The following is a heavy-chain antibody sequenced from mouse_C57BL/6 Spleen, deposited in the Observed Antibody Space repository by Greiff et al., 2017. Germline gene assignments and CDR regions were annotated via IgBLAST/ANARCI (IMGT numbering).Heavy chain of an antibody. J-gene: IGHJ3*01. D-gene: IGHD1-1*01. Sequence: QVQLQQPGAELVKPGASVKMSCKASGYTFTSYWITWVKQRPGQGLEWIGDIYPGSGSTNYNEKFKSKATLTVDTSSSTAYMPLSSLTSEDSAVYYCARDYYGSSYLFAYWGQGTLVTVSA. CDR3: ARDYYGSSYLFAY. V-gene: IGHV1-55*01. CDR1: GYTFTSYW. CDR2: IYPGSGST.